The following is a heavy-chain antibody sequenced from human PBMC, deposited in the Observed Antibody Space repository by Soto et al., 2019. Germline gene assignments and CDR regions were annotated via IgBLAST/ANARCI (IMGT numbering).Heavy chain of an antibody. CDR2: IYHSGTT. CDR1: SFSLSSGYY. Sequence: PSLTCAVSSFSLSSGYYWGWVRRPPGKGLEWIGSIYHSGTTNYSPSLKSRVTISIDTSKNQFSLTLRSVPAADAAVYYCASCVSTACHPPGGLQLFHLSGAGSLLTVYS. V-gene: IGHV4-38-2*01. CDR3: ASCVSTACHPPGGLQLFHL. J-gene: IGHJ5*02. D-gene: IGHD4-4*01.